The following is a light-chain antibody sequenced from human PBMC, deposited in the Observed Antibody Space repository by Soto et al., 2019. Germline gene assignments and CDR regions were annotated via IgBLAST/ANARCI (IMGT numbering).Light chain of an antibody. J-gene: IGKJ3*01. CDR1: QSISNW. CDR2: AAS. CDR3: QQANIFPT. V-gene: IGKV1-12*01. Sequence: DIHMTQSHSTLPASVGDRVTITCRASQSISNWLAWYQQKPGKAPKLLIYAASTLQSGVPSRFSGSGSGTHFTLTISSLQPEDFATYYCQQANIFPTFGPGTKVDIK.